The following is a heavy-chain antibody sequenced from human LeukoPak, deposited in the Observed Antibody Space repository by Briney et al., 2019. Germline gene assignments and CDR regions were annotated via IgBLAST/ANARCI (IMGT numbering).Heavy chain of an antibody. CDR2: IYYSGST. Sequence: SETLSLTCTVSGDSISSGDSYWSWIRQPPGKGLDWIGSIYYSGSTYYNPSLKSRLTMSVDTSKNQFSLKLTSVTAADTAVYYCARAGQYYSDSAGYFPDHWGQGTLVTVSS. CDR3: ARAGQYYSDSAGYFPDH. D-gene: IGHD3-22*01. V-gene: IGHV4-30-4*01. CDR1: GDSISSGDSY. J-gene: IGHJ4*02.